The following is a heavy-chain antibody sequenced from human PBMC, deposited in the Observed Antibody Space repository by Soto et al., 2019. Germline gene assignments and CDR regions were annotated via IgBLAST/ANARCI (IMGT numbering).Heavy chain of an antibody. Sequence: GASVKVSCKASGYTFTIYGISWVRQAPGQGLEWMGWISAYNGNTNYAQKLQGRVTMTTDTSTSTAYMELRSLRSDDTAVYYCASGSPYCSSTSCDYYYYYMDVWGKGTTVTVSS. CDR3: ASGSPYCSSTSCDYYYYYMDV. J-gene: IGHJ6*03. D-gene: IGHD2-2*01. CDR2: ISAYNGNT. V-gene: IGHV1-18*01. CDR1: GYTFTIYG.